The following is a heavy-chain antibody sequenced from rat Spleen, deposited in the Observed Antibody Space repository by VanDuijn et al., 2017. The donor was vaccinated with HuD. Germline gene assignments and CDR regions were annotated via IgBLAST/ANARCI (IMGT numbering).Heavy chain of an antibody. CDR2: ISYDGGNT. CDR3: AKISGFPY. CDR1: GFTFSSFA. Sequence: EVQLVESGGGLVQPGRSMKLSCAASGFTFSSFAMAWVRQAPTKGLEWVASISYDGGNTYYRDSVKGLFTISRDNAENTVYLQMNSLRSEDTATYYCAKISGFPYWGHGTLVTVSS. J-gene: IGHJ3*01. V-gene: IGHV5S23*01.